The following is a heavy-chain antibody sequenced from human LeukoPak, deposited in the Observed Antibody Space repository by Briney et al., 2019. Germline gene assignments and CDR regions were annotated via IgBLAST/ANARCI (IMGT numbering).Heavy chain of an antibody. CDR3: ARDPGYSYGYDY. V-gene: IGHV3-66*01. D-gene: IGHD5-18*01. J-gene: IGHJ4*02. CDR1: GFTVSDNY. CDR2: INSDGRT. Sequence: PGGSLRLSCAASGFTVSDNYMSWVRQAPGKGLDWVSIINSDGRTFYADSVKGRFTISRDNSKNTVYLQMNSLRVEDTAVYYCARDPGYSYGYDYWGQGTLVTVSS.